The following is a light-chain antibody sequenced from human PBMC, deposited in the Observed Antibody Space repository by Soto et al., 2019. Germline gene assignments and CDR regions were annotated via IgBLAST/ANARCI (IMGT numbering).Light chain of an antibody. CDR3: QQYNNWPPDRT. Sequence: DIVMTQSPATLSVSPGERATLSCRASQSVSSNLAWYQQKPGQAPRLLIYGASTRATGIPARFSGSGSGTELTLTISSLQSEDFAIYFCQQYNNWPPDRTFGQGTKVEIK. J-gene: IGKJ1*01. CDR1: QSVSSN. V-gene: IGKV3-15*01. CDR2: GAS.